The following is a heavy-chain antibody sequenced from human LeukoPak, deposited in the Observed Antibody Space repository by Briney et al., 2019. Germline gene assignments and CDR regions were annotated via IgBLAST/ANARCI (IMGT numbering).Heavy chain of an antibody. CDR3: ARGSSGSYGTDFDY. V-gene: IGHV3-21*01. CDR2: ISSSSSYV. D-gene: IGHD1-26*01. J-gene: IGHJ4*02. Sequence: GGSLRLSCAASGFTFSSYSMNWVRQAPGKGLEWVSSISSSSSYVYYADSVKGRFTISRDNAKNSLYLQMNSLRAEDTAVYYCARGSSGSYGTDFDYWGQGTLVTVSS. CDR1: GFTFSSYS.